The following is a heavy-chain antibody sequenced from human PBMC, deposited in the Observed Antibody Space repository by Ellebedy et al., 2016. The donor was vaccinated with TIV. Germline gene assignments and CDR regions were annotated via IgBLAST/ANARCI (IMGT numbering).Heavy chain of an antibody. Sequence: GGSLRLSCAASGFNVSPYGMHWVRQAPGKGLEWVAAIWYDGSKKYYADSAKGRFTISRDNSKSTLFLQMKSLRAEDTAVYYCARDSRLSGVDYYYGMDVWGQGTTVTVSS. D-gene: IGHD3-10*01. CDR3: ARDSRLSGVDYYYGMDV. J-gene: IGHJ6*02. CDR1: GFNVSPYG. CDR2: IWYDGSKK. V-gene: IGHV3-33*02.